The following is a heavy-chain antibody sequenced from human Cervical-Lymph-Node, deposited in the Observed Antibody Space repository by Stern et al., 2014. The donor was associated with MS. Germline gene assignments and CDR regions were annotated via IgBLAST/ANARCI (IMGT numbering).Heavy chain of an antibody. V-gene: IGHV3-30*01. CDR2: ISYDGSNK. CDR3: AREGQGLAY. D-gene: IGHD2-21*01. J-gene: IGHJ4*02. Sequence: VQLLESGGGVVQPGRSLRLSCAASGFTFSSYAMHWVRQAPGKGLEWVAVISYDGSNKYYADSVKGRFTISRDNSKNTLYLQMNSLRAEDTAVYYCAREGQGLAYWGQGTLVTVSS. CDR1: GFTFSSYA.